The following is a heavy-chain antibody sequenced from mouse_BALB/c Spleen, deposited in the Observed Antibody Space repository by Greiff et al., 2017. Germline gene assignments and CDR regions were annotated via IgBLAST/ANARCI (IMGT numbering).Heavy chain of an antibody. CDR3: ARGGTGGYFDV. V-gene: IGHV1S81*02. Sequence: QVQLQQPGAELVKPGASVKLSCKASGYTFTSYWMHWVKQRPGQGLEWIGEINPSNGRTNYNEKFKSKATLTVDNSSSTAYMQLSSLTSEDSAVYYCARGGTGGYFDVWGAGTTVTVSS. J-gene: IGHJ1*01. CDR2: INPSNGRT. CDR1: GYTFTSYW. D-gene: IGHD3-3*01.